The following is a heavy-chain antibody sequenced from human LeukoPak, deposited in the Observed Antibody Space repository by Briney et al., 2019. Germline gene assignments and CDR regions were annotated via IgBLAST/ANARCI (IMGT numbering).Heavy chain of an antibody. V-gene: IGHV3-30*18. J-gene: IGHJ4*02. CDR1: GFIFSSYG. CDR2: ISFDGRNK. Sequence: GRSLRLSCAASGFIFSSYGMHWVRQAPGKGLEWVGGISFDGRNKFYADSVKGRFTISRDDSKNTLALQMNSLRPEDTAVYYCAKDTTSGWSDYWGQGTLVTVSS. CDR3: AKDTTSGWSDY. D-gene: IGHD6-19*01.